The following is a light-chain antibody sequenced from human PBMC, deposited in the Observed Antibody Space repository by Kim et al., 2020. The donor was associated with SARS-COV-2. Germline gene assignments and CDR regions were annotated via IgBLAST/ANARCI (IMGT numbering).Light chain of an antibody. CDR1: QDISDA. CDR2: DAS. V-gene: IGKV1D-13*01. J-gene: IGKJ5*01. Sequence: AAVGDSVTLACRASQDISDALAWYQQKQGKSPTLLIFDASSVETGVPPRFSGTGSGTDFTLSISSLQTEDIATYYCQQYNNYPITFGQGTRLEIK. CDR3: QQYNNYPIT.